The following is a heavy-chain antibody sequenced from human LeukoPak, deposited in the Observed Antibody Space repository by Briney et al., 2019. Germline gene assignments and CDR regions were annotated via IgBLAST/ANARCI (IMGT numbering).Heavy chain of an antibody. Sequence: ASVKVSCKAPGGTFSSYAISWVRQAPGQGLEWMGRIIPIFGTANYAQKFQGRVTITTDESTSTAYMELSSLRSEDTAVYYCARDKMNYASDYWGQGTLVTVSS. CDR3: ARDKMNYASDY. J-gene: IGHJ4*02. D-gene: IGHD1-7*01. CDR2: IIPIFGTA. V-gene: IGHV1-69*05. CDR1: GGTFSSYA.